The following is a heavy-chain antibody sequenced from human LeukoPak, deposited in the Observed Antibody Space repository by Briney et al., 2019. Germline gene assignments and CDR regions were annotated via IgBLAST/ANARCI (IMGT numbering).Heavy chain of an antibody. CDR2: ISGSGRST. Sequence: PGGSLGLSCAASGFTFNNYAMTWVRQAPGKGLEWVSGISGSGRSTYYADSVKGRFTISRDNSQNTLYLQMYSLRVEDTAVYYCAKDSPSVVTGINDFWGQGTLVTVSS. V-gene: IGHV3-23*01. CDR1: GFTFNNYA. J-gene: IGHJ4*02. D-gene: IGHD2-21*02. CDR3: AKDSPSVVTGINDF.